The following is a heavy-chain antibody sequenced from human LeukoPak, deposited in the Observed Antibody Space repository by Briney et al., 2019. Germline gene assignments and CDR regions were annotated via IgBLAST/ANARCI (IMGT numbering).Heavy chain of an antibody. Sequence: ASVKVPCKASGYTFTSYDINWVRQAPGQGLEWMGWMNPNSGNTGYAQKFQGRVTITRNTSISTAYMELSSLRSEDTAVYYCARGQLLQDFDYWGQGTLVTVSS. J-gene: IGHJ4*02. V-gene: IGHV1-8*03. CDR1: GYTFTSYD. CDR2: MNPNSGNT. CDR3: ARGQLLQDFDY. D-gene: IGHD2-2*01.